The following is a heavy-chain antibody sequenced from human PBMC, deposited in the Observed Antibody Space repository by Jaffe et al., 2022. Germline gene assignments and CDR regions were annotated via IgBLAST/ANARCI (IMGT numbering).Heavy chain of an antibody. D-gene: IGHD3-10*01. CDR2: IYHSGST. Sequence: QVQLQESGPGLVKPSETLSLTCAVSGYSISSGYYWGWIRQPPGKGLEWIGSIYHSGSTYYNPSLKSRVTISVDTSKNQFSLKLSSVTAADTAVYYCARTVTMVRGVIITDAFDIWGQGTMVTVSS. V-gene: IGHV4-38-2*01. J-gene: IGHJ3*02. CDR1: GYSISSGYY. CDR3: ARTVTMVRGVIITDAFDI.